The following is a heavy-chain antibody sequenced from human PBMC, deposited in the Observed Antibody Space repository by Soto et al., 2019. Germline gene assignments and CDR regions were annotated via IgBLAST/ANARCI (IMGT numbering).Heavy chain of an antibody. J-gene: IGHJ4*02. V-gene: IGHV3-66*01. CDR2: IYSGGST. CDR1: GFTVSSNY. CDR3: ARDIRGIAAS. Sequence: EVQLVESGGGLVQPGGSLRLSCAASGFTVSSNYMSWVRQAPGKGLGWVSGIYSGGSTYYADSVKGRFTISRENSKNTLYLQMTSLRAEDTAVYYCARDIRGIAASWGQGTLVTVSS. D-gene: IGHD6-25*01.